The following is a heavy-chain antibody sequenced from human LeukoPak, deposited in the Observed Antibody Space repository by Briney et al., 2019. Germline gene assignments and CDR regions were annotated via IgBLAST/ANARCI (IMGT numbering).Heavy chain of an antibody. V-gene: IGHV3-33*01. CDR2: IWYDGSNK. CDR1: GFTFSSYG. CDR3: ARDGVRSGYHEGPDY. Sequence: GSLRLSCAASGFTFSSYGMHWVRQAPGKGLEWVAVIWYDGSNKYFADSVKGRFTISRDNSKNTLYLQMNSLRAEDTAVYYCARDGVRSGYHEGPDYWGQGTLVTVSS. J-gene: IGHJ4*02. D-gene: IGHD3-22*01.